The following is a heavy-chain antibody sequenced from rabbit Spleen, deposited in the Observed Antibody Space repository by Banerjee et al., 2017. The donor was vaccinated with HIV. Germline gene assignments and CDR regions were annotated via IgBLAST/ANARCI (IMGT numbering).Heavy chain of an antibody. Sequence: QEQLEESGGGLVKPEGSLTLTCKASGFSFSDRDVLCWVRQDPGEGLEWIGCINTATGKDVYECWAKGRIANTTPSSTTVSLQMTSLTAADTATYFCAGDLAGVSGWNFSLWGQGTLVTVS. V-gene: IGHV1S45*01. D-gene: IGHD1-1*01. CDR2: INTATGKD. J-gene: IGHJ4*01. CDR1: GFSFSDRDV. CDR3: AGDLAGVSGWNFSL.